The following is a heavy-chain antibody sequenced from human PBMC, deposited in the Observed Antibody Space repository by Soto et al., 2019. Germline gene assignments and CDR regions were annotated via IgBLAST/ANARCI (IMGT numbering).Heavy chain of an antibody. V-gene: IGHV4-31*03. J-gene: IGHJ6*02. Sequence: SETLSLTCTVSGGSISSGGYYWSWISQHPGKGLEWIGYIYYSGSTYYSPSLKSRVTISVDTSKNQFSLKLSSVTAADTAVYYCARVSGSYYYGMDVWGQGTTVTVSS. CDR1: GGSISSGGYY. CDR2: IYYSGST. CDR3: ARVSGSYYYGMDV.